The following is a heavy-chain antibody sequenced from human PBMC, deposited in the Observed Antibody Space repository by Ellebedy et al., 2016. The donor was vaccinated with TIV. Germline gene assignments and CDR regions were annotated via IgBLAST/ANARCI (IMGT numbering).Heavy chain of an antibody. D-gene: IGHD5-18*01. V-gene: IGHV1-2*02. CDR1: GYTFTAYY. CDR3: ARERDASMASYYYGMDV. CDR2: INPNSGGT. Sequence: ASVKVSCKASGYTFTAYYMHWVRQAPGQGLEWMGWINPNSGGTNLPQKFQGRVTMTRDRSISTAYMELSRLRSDDTAVYYCARERDASMASYYYGMDVWGQGTTVTVSS. J-gene: IGHJ6*02.